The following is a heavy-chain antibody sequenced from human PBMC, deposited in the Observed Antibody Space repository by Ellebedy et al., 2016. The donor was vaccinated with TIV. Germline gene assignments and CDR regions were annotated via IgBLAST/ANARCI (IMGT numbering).Heavy chain of an antibody. J-gene: IGHJ4*02. V-gene: IGHV1-46*01. CDR1: GYTFTTYY. CDR3: ARIRYSSGAADFDY. Sequence: ASVKVSCKASGYTFTTYYIHWVRQAPGQGLEWVGTLNPSTGGTSYAQKFQGRVTLTRDTSTSTAYMELSSLRSDDTAVYYCARIRYSSGAADFDYWGQGTLVTVSS. D-gene: IGHD6-25*01. CDR2: LNPSTGGT.